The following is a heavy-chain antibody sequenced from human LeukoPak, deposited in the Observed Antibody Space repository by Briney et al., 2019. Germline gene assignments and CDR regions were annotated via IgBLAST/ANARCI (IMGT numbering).Heavy chain of an antibody. D-gene: IGHD6-19*01. CDR2: MNPNSSNK. V-gene: IGHV1-8*03. CDR1: GGTFLSYD. CDR3: ARECSGWYFYYYMDV. J-gene: IGHJ6*03. Sequence: GSSVKVSCKASGGTFLSYDINGVRQPTGQGLDGMGWMNPNSSNKGYAQKFEGIVTITRNTSISTAFMELSSLRSEDTAVYYCARECSGWYFYYYMDVWGKGTTVTVSS.